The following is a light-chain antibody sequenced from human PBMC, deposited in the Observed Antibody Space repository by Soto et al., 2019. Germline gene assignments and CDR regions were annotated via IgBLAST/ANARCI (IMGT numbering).Light chain of an antibody. CDR3: AAWDDNLNGPR. V-gene: IGLV1-44*01. CDR1: NSNIGRYS. Sequence: QSVLTQPPSLSGTPGQRVTISCSGSNSNIGRYSVNWYQHFPGTAPKILNYSDDERPSGVPGRFPGSQSGTSGPLAISGLQSEDEAEYYCAAWDDNLNGPRFGGGTKLTVL. J-gene: IGLJ3*02. CDR2: SDD.